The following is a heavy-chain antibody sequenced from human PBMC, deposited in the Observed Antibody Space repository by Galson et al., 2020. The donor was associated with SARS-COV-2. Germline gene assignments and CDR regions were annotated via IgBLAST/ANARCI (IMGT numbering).Heavy chain of an antibody. V-gene: IGHV4-61*02. CDR1: GGSISSGSYY. CDR2: IYTSGST. CDR3: ARPHSIVALQVYYYYGMDV. Sequence: SETLSLTCTVSGGSISSGSYYWSWIRQPAGKGLKWIGRIYTSGSTNYNPSLKSRVTISVDTSKNQFSLKLSSVTAADTAVYYCARPHSIVALQVYYYYGMDVWGQGTTVTVSS. J-gene: IGHJ6*02. D-gene: IGHD6-6*01.